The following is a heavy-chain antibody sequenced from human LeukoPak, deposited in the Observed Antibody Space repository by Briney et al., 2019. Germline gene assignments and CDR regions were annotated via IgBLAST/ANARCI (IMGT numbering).Heavy chain of an antibody. CDR3: ARDGWSPDY. CDR1: GFTFSRYW. CDR2: IKQDGSEK. V-gene: IGHV3-7*01. J-gene: IGHJ4*02. Sequence: GGSLRLSCAASGFTFSRYWMSWARQVPGKGLEWVANIKQDGSEKYYVDSVKGRFTISRDNAKNSLYLQMNSLRAEDTAVYYCARDGWSPDYWGQGTLVTVSS.